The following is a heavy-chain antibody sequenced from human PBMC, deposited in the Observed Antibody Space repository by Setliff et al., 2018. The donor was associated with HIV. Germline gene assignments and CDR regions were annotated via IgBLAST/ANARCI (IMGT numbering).Heavy chain of an antibody. J-gene: IGHJ4*02. Sequence: GESLKISCHLSGYSFVDFWVGWVRQMPGKGLEWVGFIYPGDSDSRYSPSFRGQVTISADKSTTTAYLDWASLKASDTAMYYCVRYIGAAAGYIDHWGQGTLVTVSS. CDR3: VRYIGAAAGYIDH. V-gene: IGHV5-51*01. D-gene: IGHD6-25*01. CDR1: GYSFVDFW. CDR2: IYPGDSDS.